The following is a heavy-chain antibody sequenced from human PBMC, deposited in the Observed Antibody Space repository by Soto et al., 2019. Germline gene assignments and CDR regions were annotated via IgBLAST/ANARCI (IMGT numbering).Heavy chain of an antibody. CDR3: ARVKAWNYGDINLVY. J-gene: IGHJ4*02. V-gene: IGHV1-69*01. CDR1: GGTFSSYA. CDR2: IIPIFGTA. D-gene: IGHD4-17*01. Sequence: QVQLVQSGAEVKKPGSSVKVSCKASGGTFSSYAISWVRQAPGQGLEWMGGIIPIFGTANYAQKIQGRVTINADESTSTDYMELSSLSSEDTAVYYCARVKAWNYGDINLVYWGQGTLVTVSS.